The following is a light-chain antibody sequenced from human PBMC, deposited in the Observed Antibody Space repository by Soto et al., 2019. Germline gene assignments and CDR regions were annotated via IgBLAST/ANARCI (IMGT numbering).Light chain of an antibody. Sequence: HSVLTQPASVSGCPGQSITSCCTGTSSDVGGYNYVSWYQQHPGKAPKLMIYDVSNRPSGVSNRFSGSKSGNTASLTISGLQAEDEADYYCSSYTSSSTLEDDFGTGTKVTVL. CDR2: DVS. CDR1: SSDVGGYNY. J-gene: IGLJ1*01. V-gene: IGLV2-14*01. CDR3: SSYTSSSTLEDD.